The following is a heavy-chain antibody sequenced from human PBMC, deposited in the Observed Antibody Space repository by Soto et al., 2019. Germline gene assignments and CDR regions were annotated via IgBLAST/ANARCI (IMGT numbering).Heavy chain of an antibody. V-gene: IGHV4-31*03. D-gene: IGHD2-15*01. CDR2: IYYSGST. CDR1: GGSISSGDYY. J-gene: IGHJ3*02. CDR3: ARDYSTDAFDI. Sequence: SVTLPLTCTVSGGSISSGDYYWSWIRQHPGKGLEWIGYIYYSGSTYYNPSLKSRVTISVDTSKNQFSLKLSSVTAADTAVYYCARDYSTDAFDIWGQGTMVTVSS.